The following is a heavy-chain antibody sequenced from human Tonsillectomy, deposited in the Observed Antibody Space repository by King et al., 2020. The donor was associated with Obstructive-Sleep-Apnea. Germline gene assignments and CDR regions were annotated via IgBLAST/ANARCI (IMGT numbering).Heavy chain of an antibody. CDR1: GFIFSTFW. CDR2: IKQDGSEK. V-gene: IGHV3-7*01. Sequence: VQLVESGGGLVQPGGSLRLSCAASGFIFSTFWMTWVRQAPGKGLEWVANIKQDGSEKFYVDSVKGLITISRENAKNSLYLQMNSRGSEDTAVYNCARDESLNYYYGMDVWGQGTTVTVSS. J-gene: IGHJ6*02. D-gene: IGHD3-16*01. CDR3: ARDESLNYYYGMDV.